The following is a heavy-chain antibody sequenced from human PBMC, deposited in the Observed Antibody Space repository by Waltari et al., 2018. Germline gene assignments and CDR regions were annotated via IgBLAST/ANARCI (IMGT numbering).Heavy chain of an antibody. V-gene: IGHV3-30-3*01. J-gene: IGHJ6*04. CDR2: ISYDGSNK. CDR1: GFTFSSYA. CDR3: ARDVAGGLDV. Sequence: QVQLVESGGGVVQPGRSLRLSCAASGFTFSSYAMHWVRQAPGKGLEWVAVISYDGSNKYYADSVKGRFTISRDNSKNTLYLQMNSLRAEDTAVYYCARDVAGGLDVWGKGTTVTVSS. D-gene: IGHD6-19*01.